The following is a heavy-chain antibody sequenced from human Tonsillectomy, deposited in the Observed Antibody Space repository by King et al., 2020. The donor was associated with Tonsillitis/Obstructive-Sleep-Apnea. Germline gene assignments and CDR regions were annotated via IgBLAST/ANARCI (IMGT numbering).Heavy chain of an antibody. D-gene: IGHD2-2*01. CDR3: AKGCCSTTSCSSDY. Sequence: VQLVESGGGLVQPGGSLRLSCAASGFTFSNYAMSWVRQAPGTGLECVSGITGTGGTTYYADSVKGRFIISRDKSKDTLYLQMNSLRAEDTALYYCAKGCCSTTSCSSDYWGQGTLVTVSS. V-gene: IGHV3-23*04. J-gene: IGHJ4*02. CDR2: ITGTGGTT. CDR1: GFTFSNYA.